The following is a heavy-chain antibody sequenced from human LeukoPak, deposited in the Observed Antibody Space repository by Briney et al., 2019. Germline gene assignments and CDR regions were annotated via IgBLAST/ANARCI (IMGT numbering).Heavy chain of an antibody. Sequence: GGSLRLSCAASGFTFSSYDVNWVRQAPGKGLEWLSVISSSGNTISYADSVKGRFTISRDSAGNSLYLQMNSLRAEDTALYYCARSDFGDSIDYWGQGTLVTVSS. J-gene: IGHJ4*02. V-gene: IGHV3-48*03. D-gene: IGHD4-17*01. CDR3: ARSDFGDSIDY. CDR1: GFTFSSYD. CDR2: ISSSGNTI.